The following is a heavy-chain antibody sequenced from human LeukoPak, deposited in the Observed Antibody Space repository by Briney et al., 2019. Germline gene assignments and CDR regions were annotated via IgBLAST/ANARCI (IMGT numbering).Heavy chain of an antibody. V-gene: IGHV3-7*05. CDR3: ARDDSTGYYYLDG. Sequence: GGSLRLSCAASGFTFSNYFMSWVRQAPGKGLEWVANIKEDGSEKYYVDSVKGRFTISRDNAKNSLYLEMNSLRAEDTAVYYCARDDSTGYYYLDGWGQGTLVIVSS. D-gene: IGHD3-22*01. J-gene: IGHJ4*02. CDR2: IKEDGSEK. CDR1: GFTFSNYF.